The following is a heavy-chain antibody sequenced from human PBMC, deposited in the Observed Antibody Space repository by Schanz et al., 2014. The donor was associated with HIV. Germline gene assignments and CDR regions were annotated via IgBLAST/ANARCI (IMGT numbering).Heavy chain of an antibody. V-gene: IGHV3-53*01. J-gene: IGHJ3*02. Sequence: VHLVESGGGVVQPGRSLRLSCAASGFTVSSNYMSWVRQAPGKGLEWVSVIYSGGSTDYADSVKGRFTISRDNSKNLYLHMNSLRAEDTAVYYCAAGITHPGAFDIWGQGTMVTVSS. CDR3: AAGITHPGAFDI. D-gene: IGHD3-16*01. CDR2: IYSGGST. CDR1: GFTVSSNY.